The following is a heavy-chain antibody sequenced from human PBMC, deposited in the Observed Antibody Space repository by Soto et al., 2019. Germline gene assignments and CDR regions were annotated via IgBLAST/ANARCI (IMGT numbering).Heavy chain of an antibody. Sequence: SETLSLTCTVSGGSISSYYWSWIRQPPGKGLEWIGYIYYSGSTNYNPSLKSRVTISVDTSKNQFSLKLSSVTAADTAVYYCASQSLYCSGGSCLSHPFDYWGQGTLVTVSS. CDR2: IYYSGST. J-gene: IGHJ4*02. CDR3: ASQSLYCSGGSCLSHPFDY. D-gene: IGHD2-15*01. V-gene: IGHV4-59*08. CDR1: GGSISSYY.